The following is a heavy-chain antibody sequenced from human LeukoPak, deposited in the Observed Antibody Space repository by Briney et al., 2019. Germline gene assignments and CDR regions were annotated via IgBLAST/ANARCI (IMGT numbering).Heavy chain of an antibody. J-gene: IGHJ4*02. CDR2: ISYDGSNK. V-gene: IGHV3-30-3*01. CDR3: ASSRRKLVVRGGALDY. D-gene: IGHD3-10*01. Sequence: GGSLRLSCAASGFTFSSYAMHWVRQAPGKGLEWVAVISYDGSNKYYADSVKGRFTISRDNSKNTLYLQMNSLRAEDTAVYYCASSRRKLVVRGGALDYWGQGTLVTVSS. CDR1: GFTFSSYA.